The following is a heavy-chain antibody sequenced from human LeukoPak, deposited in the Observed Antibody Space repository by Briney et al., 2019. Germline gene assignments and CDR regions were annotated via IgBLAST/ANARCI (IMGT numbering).Heavy chain of an antibody. J-gene: IGHJ6*02. Sequence: GGSLRLSCAASGFTFSNYAMHWVRQAPGKGLEWVAVILYDGNNKYYADSVKGRFTISRDSSKNTLYLQMNSLRAEDTAVYYCARAAAARYCSGGACYARGMDVWGQGTTVTVSS. CDR3: ARAAAARYCSGGACYARGMDV. CDR2: ILYDGNNK. D-gene: IGHD2-15*01. CDR1: GFTFSNYA. V-gene: IGHV3-30-3*01.